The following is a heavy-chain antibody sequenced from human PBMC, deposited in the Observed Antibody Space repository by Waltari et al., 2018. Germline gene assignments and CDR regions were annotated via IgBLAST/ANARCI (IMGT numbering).Heavy chain of an antibody. CDR2: IIPILGIA. CDR3: ARPSGGSGSYYFDY. Sequence: QVQLVQSGAEVKTPGSSVKVSCRASGGTFSSYTISWVRQAPGQGLEWMGRIIPILGIANYAQKFQGRVTITADKSTSTAYMELSSLRSEDTAVYYCARPSGGSGSYYFDYWGQEPWSPSPQ. D-gene: IGHD3-10*01. J-gene: IGHJ4*01. V-gene: IGHV1-69*02. CDR1: GGTFSSYT.